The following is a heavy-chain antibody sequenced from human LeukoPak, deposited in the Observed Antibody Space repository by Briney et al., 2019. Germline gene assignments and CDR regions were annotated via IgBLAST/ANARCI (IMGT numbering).Heavy chain of an antibody. V-gene: IGHV3-53*01. CDR3: ASGGMGARKYYSDPFHY. D-gene: IGHD3-10*01. CDR2: IYSGGST. CDR1: GFTVSSNY. Sequence: PGGSLRLSCAAPGFTVSSNYMSWVRQATGQGLEWVSIIYSGGSTYYADSVRGRFTISRDSSKNTVCLQMNSLRAEDTAVYYCASGGMGARKYYSDPFHYWGQGTLVTVSS. J-gene: IGHJ4*02.